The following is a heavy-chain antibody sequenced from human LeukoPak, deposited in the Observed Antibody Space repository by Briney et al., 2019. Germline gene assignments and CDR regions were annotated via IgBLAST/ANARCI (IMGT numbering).Heavy chain of an antibody. J-gene: IGHJ4*02. V-gene: IGHV1-2*02. CDR3: ARLADCSSSSCRSFDY. CDR2: INPNSGFT. Sequence: ASVKVSFKASGYPFTVYYLHWVRQAPGQGVEWMGWINPNSGFTNYAQKFQGRVTMTRDTSISTAYMELSWLRSDDTAVYYCARLADCSSSSCRSFDYWGQGTLVTVSS. D-gene: IGHD2-2*01. CDR1: GYPFTVYY.